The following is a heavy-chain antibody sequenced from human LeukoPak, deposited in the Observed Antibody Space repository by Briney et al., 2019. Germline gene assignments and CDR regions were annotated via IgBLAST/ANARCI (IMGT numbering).Heavy chain of an antibody. CDR3: ARHRGPSLHSSGYFDY. D-gene: IGHD3-22*01. V-gene: IGHV3-23*01. CDR2: IGGSGDIT. CDR1: GFTFSSYA. J-gene: IGHJ4*02. Sequence: GGSLRLSCAASGFTFSSYAMSWVRQAPGKGLEWVSSIGGSGDITYYADSVKGRFTISRDNSKNTLYLQMNSLRTEDTAVYYCARHRGPSLHSSGYFDYWGQGTLVTVSS.